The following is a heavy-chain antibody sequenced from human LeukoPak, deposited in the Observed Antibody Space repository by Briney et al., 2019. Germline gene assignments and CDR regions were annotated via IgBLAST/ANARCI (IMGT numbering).Heavy chain of an antibody. V-gene: IGHV1-69*13. D-gene: IGHD5-12*01. Sequence: SVKVSCKASGGTFSSYAISWVRQAPGQGLEWMGGIIPIFGTANYAQKFQGRVTILADESTSTAYMELSSLRSEDTAVYYCARRRSGYDLVYYYGMDVWGQGTTVTVSS. J-gene: IGHJ6*02. CDR2: IIPIFGTA. CDR3: ARRRSGYDLVYYYGMDV. CDR1: GGTFSSYA.